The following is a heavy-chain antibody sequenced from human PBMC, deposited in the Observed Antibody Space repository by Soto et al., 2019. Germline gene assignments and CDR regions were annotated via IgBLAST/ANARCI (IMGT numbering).Heavy chain of an antibody. D-gene: IGHD3-22*01. Sequence: PTLVNPTQTLTLTCTFSGFSLSTSGMCVSWIRQPPGKALEWLALIDWDDDKYYSTSLKTRLTISKDTSKNQVVLTMTNMDPVDTATYYCARTRSGYYPYYFDYWGQGTLVTVSS. CDR3: ARTRSGYYPYYFDY. J-gene: IGHJ4*02. CDR1: GFSLSTSGMC. V-gene: IGHV2-70*01. CDR2: IDWDDDK.